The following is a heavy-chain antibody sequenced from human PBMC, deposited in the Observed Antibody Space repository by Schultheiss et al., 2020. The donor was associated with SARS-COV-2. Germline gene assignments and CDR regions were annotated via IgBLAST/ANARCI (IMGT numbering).Heavy chain of an antibody. CDR3: ARGGPSYGSPGWGYYYYYGMDV. CDR2: IYYSGST. CDR1: GGSISSGGYS. D-gene: IGHD1-26*01. V-gene: IGHV4-30-4*07. J-gene: IGHJ6*02. Sequence: SQTLSLTCAVSGGSISSGGYSWSWIRQPPGKGLEWIGYIYYSGSTYYNPSLKSRVTISVVTSKKQFSLKLRSVTAADTAAYYCARGGPSYGSPGWGYYYYYGMDVWGQGTTVTVSS.